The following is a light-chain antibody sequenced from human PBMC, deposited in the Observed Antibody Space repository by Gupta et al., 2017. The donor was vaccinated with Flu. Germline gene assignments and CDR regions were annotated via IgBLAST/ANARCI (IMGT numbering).Light chain of an antibody. J-gene: IGLJ3*02. V-gene: IGLV1-40*01. Sequence: QSVLTQPPSLSGAPGQRVTISCTGVSSNIGAGYDVHWYQLLPGTAPKLLIYNNNNRPSGVPDRFSGSRSATAASLAITGLQAEDEADYYCQSYDNGLSAGVFGGGTKLTVL. CDR2: NNN. CDR1: SSNIGAGYD. CDR3: QSYDNGLSAGV.